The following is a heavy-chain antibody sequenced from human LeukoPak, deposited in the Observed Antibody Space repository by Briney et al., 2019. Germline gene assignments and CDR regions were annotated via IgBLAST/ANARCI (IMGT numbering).Heavy chain of an antibody. V-gene: IGHV3-23*01. D-gene: IGHD5-18*01. J-gene: IGHJ4*02. CDR3: AKDLLHRYTATVRDY. Sequence: PGGSLRLSCAASGFTFSSYAMSWVRQAPGKGLEWVSAISGSGGSTYYADSVKGRFTISRDNSKNTLYLQMNSLRAEDTAVYYSAKDLLHRYTATVRDYWGQGTLVTVSS. CDR2: ISGSGGST. CDR1: GFTFSSYA.